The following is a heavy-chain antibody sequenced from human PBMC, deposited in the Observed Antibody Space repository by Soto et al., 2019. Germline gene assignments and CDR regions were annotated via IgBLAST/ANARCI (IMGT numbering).Heavy chain of an antibody. CDR3: ARLGYYHYYQAV. CDR2: IYPGDSDT. J-gene: IGHJ6*03. V-gene: IGHV5-51*01. Sequence: PAAALKISCEGSGNSSTSYWIGWVRPIAGKGEEWMGIIYPGDSDTRDSPSFQGQVTISADKSISTAYLQWSSLKASDTAMYYCARLGYYHYYQAVRGKGTTVTGSS. CDR1: GNSSTSYW.